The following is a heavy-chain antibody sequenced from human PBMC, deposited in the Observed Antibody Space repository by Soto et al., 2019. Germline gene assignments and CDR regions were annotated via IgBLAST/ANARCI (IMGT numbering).Heavy chain of an antibody. CDR3: AADHCSSTSGHREDYYYYGMDV. V-gene: IGHV1-58*01. Sequence: SVKVSCKASGFTFTSSAVQWVRQARGQRLEWIGWIVVGSGNTNYAQKFQERVTITRDMSTSTAYMELSSLRSEDTAVYYCAADHCSSTSGHREDYYYYGMDVWGQGTTVTVAS. CDR2: IVVGSGNT. D-gene: IGHD2-2*01. J-gene: IGHJ6*02. CDR1: GFTFTSSA.